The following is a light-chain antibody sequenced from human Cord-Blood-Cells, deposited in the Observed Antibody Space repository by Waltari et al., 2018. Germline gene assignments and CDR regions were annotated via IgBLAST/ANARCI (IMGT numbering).Light chain of an antibody. J-gene: IGKJ4*01. CDR1: QSVLYSSNNKNY. CDR3: QQYYSTPLT. Sequence: DSVMTQSPDSLAVSLGERATTNCKSSQSVLYSSNNKNYLAWYQQKPGQPPNLLIYWASTRESGVPDRFSGSGSGTDFTLSISSLQAEDVAVYYCQQYYSTPLTFGGGTKVEIK. V-gene: IGKV4-1*01. CDR2: WAS.